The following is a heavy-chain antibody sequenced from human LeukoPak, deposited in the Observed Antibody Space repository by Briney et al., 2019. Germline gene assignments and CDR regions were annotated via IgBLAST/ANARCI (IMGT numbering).Heavy chain of an antibody. V-gene: IGHV3-33*01. D-gene: IGHD6-19*01. CDR3: ARAIAVAALVADY. CDR2: IWYDGSNK. CDR1: GFTFSSYG. Sequence: PGGSLRLSCAASGFTFSSYGMHWVRQAPGKGLEWVAVIWYDGSNKYYADSVKGRFTISRDNSKNTLYLQMNSLRAEDTAVYYCARAIAVAALVADYWGQGTLVTASS. J-gene: IGHJ4*02.